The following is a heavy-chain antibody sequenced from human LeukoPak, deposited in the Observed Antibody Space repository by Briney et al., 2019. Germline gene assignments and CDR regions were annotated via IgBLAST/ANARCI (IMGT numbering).Heavy chain of an antibody. CDR1: GGSISSYY. D-gene: IGHD2-21*02. J-gene: IGHJ6*02. CDR2: IYYSGST. V-gene: IGHV4-59*01. CDR3: ARSGVVTDINSDYYYGMDV. Sequence: SETLSLTCTVSGGSISSYYWCWIRQHPGKGREWIGKIYYSGSTNYIPSLKSRVTISVVTSKIHFSLKMTYVTAADTAVYYCARSGVVTDINSDYYYGMDVWGQGTTVTVSS.